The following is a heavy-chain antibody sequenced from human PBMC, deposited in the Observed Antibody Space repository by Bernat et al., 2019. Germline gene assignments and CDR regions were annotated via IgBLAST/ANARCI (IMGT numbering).Heavy chain of an antibody. CDR3: ARLYDAFDI. V-gene: IGHV3-66*01. CDR2: IYSGGNT. J-gene: IGHJ3*02. CDR1: GFTVSFNY. Sequence: EVQLVESGGGLVRRGGSLRLSCAASGFTVSFNYMSWVRQAPGKGLEWVSIIYSGGNTYYADSVKGRFTISRDNSKNTLYLQMNSLRVEDTAVYYCARLYDAFDIWGQGTKVTVSS.